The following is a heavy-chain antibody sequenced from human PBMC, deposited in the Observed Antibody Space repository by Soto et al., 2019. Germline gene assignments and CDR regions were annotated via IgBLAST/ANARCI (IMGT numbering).Heavy chain of an antibody. Sequence: EVQLVESGGGLVQPGGSLRLSCVASGFTFSSYWMHWVRQAPGKVLVWVSSISNDGSSIYADPVKGRFTISRDNAKNTLYLQMNSLRAEDTAVYYCARLPNKSPQNWGQGTLVIVSP. CDR2: ISNDGSS. J-gene: IGHJ1*01. CDR3: ARLPNKSPQN. V-gene: IGHV3-74*01. CDR1: GFTFSSYW.